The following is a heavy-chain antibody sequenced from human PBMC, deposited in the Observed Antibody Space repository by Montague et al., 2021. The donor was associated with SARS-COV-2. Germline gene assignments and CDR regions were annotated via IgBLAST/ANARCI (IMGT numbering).Heavy chain of an antibody. J-gene: IGHJ4*02. D-gene: IGHD3-22*01. Sequence: SLRLSCAASTFTVSSNYMSWVRHAPGKGLEWVSVIYKDGTTYYADSAKGGSTIPRHYSKNTMFLQMNSLTAEDTASYYCARTKDDYYDSSGPLDYWGQGTPVTVSS. CDR3: ARTKDDYYDSSGPLDY. CDR2: IYKDGTT. V-gene: IGHV3-53*04. CDR1: TFTVSSNY.